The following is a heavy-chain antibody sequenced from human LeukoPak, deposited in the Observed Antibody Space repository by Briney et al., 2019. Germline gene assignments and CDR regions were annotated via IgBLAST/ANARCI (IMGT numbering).Heavy chain of an antibody. D-gene: IGHD1-26*01. J-gene: IGHJ4*02. CDR1: GFTFSSYA. CDR2: ISGSGGST. CDR3: AKDVGIVGATDYFDY. V-gene: IGHV3-23*01. Sequence: GGSLRLYCAASGFTFSSYAMSWVRQAPGKGLEWVSAISGSGGSTYYADSVKGRFTISRDNSKNTLYLQMNSLRAEDTAVYYCAKDVGIVGATDYFDYWGQGTLVTVSS.